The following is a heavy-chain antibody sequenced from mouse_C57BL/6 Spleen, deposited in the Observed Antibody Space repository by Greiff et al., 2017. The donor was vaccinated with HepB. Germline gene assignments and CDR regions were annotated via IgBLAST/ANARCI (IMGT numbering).Heavy chain of an antibody. CDR3: TRNYYGSSPFAY. J-gene: IGHJ3*01. CDR1: GYTFTDYE. CDR2: IDPETGGT. D-gene: IGHD1-1*01. V-gene: IGHV1-15*01. Sequence: LQESGAELVRPGASVTLSCKASGYTFTDYEMHWVKQTPVHGLEWIGAIDPETGGTAYNQKFKGKAILTADKSSSTAYMELRSLTSEDSAVYYCTRNYYGSSPFAYWGQGTLVTVSA.